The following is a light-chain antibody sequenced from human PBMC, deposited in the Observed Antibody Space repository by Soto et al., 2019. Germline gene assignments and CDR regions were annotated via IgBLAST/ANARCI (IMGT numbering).Light chain of an antibody. V-gene: IGKV3-11*01. CDR2: DAS. Sequence: EIVMTQSPATLSVSPGERTTLSCRASQSVGNNLAWYQQKPGQAPRLLIYDASNRATGIPARFSGSGSGTDFTLTISSLEPEDFAVYYCQRRSNWPITFGQGTRLEIK. CDR3: QRRSNWPIT. J-gene: IGKJ5*01. CDR1: QSVGNN.